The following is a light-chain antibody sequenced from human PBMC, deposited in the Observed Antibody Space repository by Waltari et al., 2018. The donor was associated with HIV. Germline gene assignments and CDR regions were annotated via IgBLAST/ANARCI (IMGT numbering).Light chain of an antibody. J-gene: IGLJ2*01. V-gene: IGLV2-23*02. CDR2: EVS. CDR3: CSYAGSSTPV. Sequence: QSALTQPAYVSGSPGQSSTIPCTGTSRAGGSSNLFSWNQQHPGKAPKLMIYEVSKRPSGVSNRFSGSKSGNTASLTISGLQAEDEADYYCCSYAGSSTPVFGGGTKLTVL. CDR1: SRAGGSSNL.